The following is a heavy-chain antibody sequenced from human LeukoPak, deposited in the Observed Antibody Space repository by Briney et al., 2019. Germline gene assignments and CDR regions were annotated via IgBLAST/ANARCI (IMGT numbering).Heavy chain of an antibody. J-gene: IGHJ4*02. CDR3: ARRRGDYGDYPVGLVY. Sequence: GASVKVSCRASGYTFTSYGISWVRQAPGQGLEWMGWISAYNGNTNYAQKLQGRVTMTTDTSTSTAYMELRSLRSDDTAVYYCARRRGDYGDYPVGLVYWGQGTLVTVSS. V-gene: IGHV1-18*01. D-gene: IGHD4-17*01. CDR1: GYTFTSYG. CDR2: ISAYNGNT.